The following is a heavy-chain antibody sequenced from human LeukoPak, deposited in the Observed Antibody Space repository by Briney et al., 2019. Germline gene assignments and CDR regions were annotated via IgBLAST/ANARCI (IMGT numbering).Heavy chain of an antibody. Sequence: GGSLRLSCAASGFTFSSYSMNWVRQAPGKGLEWVSYIISSASTISYADSVKGRFTISRDNARNSLYLQINSLRAEDTAVYYCARDERWAFDMWGQGTMVTVSS. CDR3: ARDERWAFDM. CDR2: IISSASTI. J-gene: IGHJ3*02. D-gene: IGHD4-23*01. CDR1: GFTFSSYS. V-gene: IGHV3-48*01.